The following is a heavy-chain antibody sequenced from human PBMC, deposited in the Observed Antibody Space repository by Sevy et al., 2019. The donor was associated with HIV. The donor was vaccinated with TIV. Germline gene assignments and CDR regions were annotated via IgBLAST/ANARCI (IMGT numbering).Heavy chain of an antibody. CDR1: GYSFTSYW. J-gene: IGHJ5*02. D-gene: IGHD5-12*01. V-gene: IGHV5-51*01. CDR2: IYPGDSDT. CDR3: ARRGYSGYDSSLRYNLFDP. Sequence: GESLKISCKGSGYSFTSYWIGWVRQMPGKGLEWMGIIYPGDSDTRYSPSFQGQVTISADKSISTAYLQWSSLKASDTAMYYCARRGYSGYDSSLRYNLFDPWGQGTLVTVSS.